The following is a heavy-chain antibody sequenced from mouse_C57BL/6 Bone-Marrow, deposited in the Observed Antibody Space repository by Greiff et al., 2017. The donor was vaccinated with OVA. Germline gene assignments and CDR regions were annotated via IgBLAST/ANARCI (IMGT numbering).Heavy chain of an antibody. V-gene: IGHV5-6*02. Sequence: DVKLVESGGDLVKPGGSLKLSCAASGFTFSSYGMSWVRQTPDKRLEWVATISSGGSYTYYPDSVKGRFTISRDNAKNTLYLQMSSLKSEDTAMYYCARHDVYWGQGTLVTVSA. CDR1: GFTFSSYG. CDR2: ISSGGSYT. J-gene: IGHJ3*01. CDR3: ARHDVY. D-gene: IGHD2-3*01.